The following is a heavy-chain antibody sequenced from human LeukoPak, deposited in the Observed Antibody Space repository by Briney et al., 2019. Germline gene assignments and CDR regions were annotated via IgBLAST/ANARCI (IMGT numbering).Heavy chain of an antibody. Sequence: GGSLRLSCAASGFTFSSYAMSWVRQAPGKGLEWVSTISGSGGSTYYADSVKGRFTISRDNSKNTLYLQMNSLRAEDTAVYYCVKSGGIFGVVIIEVYFDYWGQGTLVTVSS. D-gene: IGHD3-3*01. V-gene: IGHV3-23*01. J-gene: IGHJ4*02. CDR3: VKSGGIFGVVIIEVYFDY. CDR1: GFTFSSYA. CDR2: ISGSGGST.